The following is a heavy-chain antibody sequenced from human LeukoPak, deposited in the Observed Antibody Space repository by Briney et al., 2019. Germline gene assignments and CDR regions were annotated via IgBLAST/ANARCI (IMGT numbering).Heavy chain of an antibody. V-gene: IGHV1-2*02. J-gene: IGHJ5*02. CDR2: INPNSGGT. D-gene: IGHD2-2*02. Sequence: GASVKVSCKASGYTFTGYYMHWVRQAPGQGLEWMGWINPNSGGTNYAQKFQGRVTMTRDTSISTAYMELSRLRSDDTAVYYCASDNLIFRYCSSTSCYTPKNNWFDPWGQGTLVTVSS. CDR3: ASDNLIFRYCSSTSCYTPKNNWFDP. CDR1: GYTFTGYY.